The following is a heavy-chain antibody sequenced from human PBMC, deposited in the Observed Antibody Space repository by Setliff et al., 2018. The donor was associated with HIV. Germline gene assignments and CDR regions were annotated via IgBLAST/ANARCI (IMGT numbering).Heavy chain of an antibody. V-gene: IGHV1-2*06. CDR1: GYTFNDNY. D-gene: IGHD3-22*01. J-gene: IGHJ5*02. CDR3: ARGADHFDTSGYHSFFDP. Sequence: ASVKVSCKASGYTFNDNYIHWVRQAPGQGLEWMGRISPDIGDTNYAQMFHGRVTMTRDTSISTAYMELSSLKSDDTAVYYCARGADHFDTSGYHSFFDPWGQGTLVTVS. CDR2: ISPDIGDT.